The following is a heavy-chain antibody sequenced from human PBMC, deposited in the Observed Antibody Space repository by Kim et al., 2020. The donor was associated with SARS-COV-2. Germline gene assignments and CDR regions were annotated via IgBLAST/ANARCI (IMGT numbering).Heavy chain of an antibody. CDR1: GGSFSGYY. CDR3: ARGVQVWGSYRESTQFDY. D-gene: IGHD3-16*02. CDR2: INHSGST. Sequence: SETLSLTCAVYGGSFSGYYWSWIRQPPGKGLEWIGEINHSGSTNYNPSLKSRVTISVDTSKNQFSLKLSSVTAADTAVYYCARGVQVWGSYRESTQFDYWGQGTLVTVSS. V-gene: IGHV4-34*01. J-gene: IGHJ4*02.